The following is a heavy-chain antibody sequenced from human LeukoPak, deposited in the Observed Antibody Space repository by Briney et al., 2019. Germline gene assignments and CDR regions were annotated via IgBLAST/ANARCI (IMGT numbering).Heavy chain of an antibody. Sequence: SGGSLRLSCAVSGITLSNYGMSWVRQAPGKGLEWVAGISDSGGSTSYADSVKGRFTISRDNPKNTLYLQMNRLRAEDTAVYFCAKRGVVIRVILVGFHKAAYYFDSWGQGALVTVSS. D-gene: IGHD3-22*01. CDR2: ISDSGGST. CDR1: GITLSNYG. V-gene: IGHV3-23*01. CDR3: AKRGVVIRVILVGFHKAAYYFDS. J-gene: IGHJ4*02.